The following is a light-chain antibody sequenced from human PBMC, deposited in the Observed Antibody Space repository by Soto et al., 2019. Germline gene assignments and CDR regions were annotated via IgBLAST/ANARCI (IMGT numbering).Light chain of an antibody. CDR3: QQYGSSPWWT. Sequence: EIVLTQSPGTLSLSPGEIATLSCRASQSVSSSYLAWYQQKPGQAPRLLIYGASSRATGIPDRFSGSGSGTDFTLTISRLEPEDFAVYYCQQYGSSPWWTFGQGTKVEIK. V-gene: IGKV3-20*01. J-gene: IGKJ1*01. CDR1: QSVSSSY. CDR2: GAS.